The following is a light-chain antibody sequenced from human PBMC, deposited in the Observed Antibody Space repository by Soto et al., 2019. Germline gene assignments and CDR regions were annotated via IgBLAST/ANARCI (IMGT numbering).Light chain of an antibody. V-gene: IGKV3D-15*01. Sequence: IVFTQSPATMSLSPGERATLSCRASQSVSSYLAWYQQKPGQAPRLLIYDASNRATGIPARFSGSGSGTGFTLTISSLQSEECAIYYCKKYHTWPITFGGGTKVDIK. CDR2: DAS. CDR3: KKYHTWPIT. CDR1: QSVSSY. J-gene: IGKJ4*01.